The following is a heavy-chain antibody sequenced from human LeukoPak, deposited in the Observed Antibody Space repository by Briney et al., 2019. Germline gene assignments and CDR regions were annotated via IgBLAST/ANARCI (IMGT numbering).Heavy chain of an antibody. CDR1: GGTFSSFA. CDR2: IIPIFGTA. J-gene: IGHJ6*03. Sequence: GASVKVSCKASGGTFSSFAINWVRQAPGQGLEWIGGIIPIFGTANYAQSFQGRVTITTDESTSTAYMELSSLRSEDTAVYYCATSDAILGYHYYYMDVWGKGTTVTVSS. CDR3: ATSDAILGYHYYYMDV. D-gene: IGHD2-2*02. V-gene: IGHV1-69*05.